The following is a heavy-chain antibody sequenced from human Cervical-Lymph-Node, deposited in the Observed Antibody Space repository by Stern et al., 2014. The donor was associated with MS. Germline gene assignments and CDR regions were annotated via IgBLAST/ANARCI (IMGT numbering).Heavy chain of an antibody. V-gene: IGHV3-11*01. CDR2: ISSSGSTI. D-gene: IGHD3-3*01. J-gene: IGHJ5*02. Sequence: EQLVQSGRGLVKPGGSLRLSCAASGFTFSDYGMSWIRQAPGQGLEWVSYISSSGSTINYADSVKGRFTISRDTTKNSLYLQMNSLRAEDTAVYYCASGITISNWFDPWGQGTLVTVSS. CDR3: ASGITISNWFDP. CDR1: GFTFSDYG.